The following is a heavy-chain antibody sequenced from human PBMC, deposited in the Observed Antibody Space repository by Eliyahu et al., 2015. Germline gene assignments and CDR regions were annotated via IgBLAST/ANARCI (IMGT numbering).Heavy chain of an antibody. CDR3: ARDTAHRGGDWNGAFDI. Sequence: QVQLQESGPGLVKPSQTLSLICTVSGGSISSGXXYWSWIRQPAGKGLEWIGRIYTSGGTNYNPSLKSRVTISVDTSKNQFSLKLSSVTAADTAVYYCARDTAHRGGDWNGAFDIWGQGTMVTVSS. CDR2: IYTSGGT. D-gene: IGHD2-21*02. V-gene: IGHV4-61*02. J-gene: IGHJ3*02. CDR1: GGSISSGXXY.